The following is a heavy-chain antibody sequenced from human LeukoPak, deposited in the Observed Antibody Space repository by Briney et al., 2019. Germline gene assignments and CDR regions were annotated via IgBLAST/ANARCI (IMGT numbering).Heavy chain of an antibody. D-gene: IGHD3-3*01. CDR2: ISGSGGST. Sequence: GGSLRLSCAAPGFTFSSYAMSWVRQAPGKGLEWVSAISGSGGSTYYADSVKGRFTISRDNSKNTLYLQMNSLRAEDTAVYYCAKLVYDFWSGYSIFDYWGQGTLVTVSS. J-gene: IGHJ4*02. CDR1: GFTFSSYA. CDR3: AKLVYDFWSGYSIFDY. V-gene: IGHV3-23*01.